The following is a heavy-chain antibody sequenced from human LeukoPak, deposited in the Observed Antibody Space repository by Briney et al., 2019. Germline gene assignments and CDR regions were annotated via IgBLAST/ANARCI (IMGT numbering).Heavy chain of an antibody. D-gene: IGHD3-16*01. Sequence: PGGSLRLSCAASGFTFSSYAMSWVRQAPGKGLEWVSAISGSGGSTYYADSVKGRFTISRDNSKNTLYLQMNSLRAEDTAVYYCAKVARPYDYVWGDYYYYGMDVWGQGTLVTVSS. CDR2: ISGSGGST. CDR3: AKVARPYDYVWGDYYYYGMDV. V-gene: IGHV3-23*01. CDR1: GFTFSSYA. J-gene: IGHJ6*02.